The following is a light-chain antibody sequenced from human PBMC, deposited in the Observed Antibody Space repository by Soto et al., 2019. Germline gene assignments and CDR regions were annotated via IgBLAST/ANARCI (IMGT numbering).Light chain of an antibody. CDR1: QDIGTD. CDR3: AQHYSYPRT. V-gene: IGKV1-17*01. Sequence: DIQMTQSPASLSASVTDRVTITCRASQDIGTDIGWYQQKPGKAPERLIYEASVLQSGVPSRFSGSGSGTEFTLTVSSLQPEDFATYYCAQHYSYPRTFGGGTKVDIK. J-gene: IGKJ4*01. CDR2: EAS.